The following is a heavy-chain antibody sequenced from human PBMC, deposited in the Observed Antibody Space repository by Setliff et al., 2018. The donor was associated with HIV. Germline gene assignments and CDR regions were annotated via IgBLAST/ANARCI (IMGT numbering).Heavy chain of an antibody. CDR1: GGIFSRFA. D-gene: IGHD7-27*01. CDR2: IIPIFGTP. J-gene: IGHJ4*02. V-gene: IGHV1-69*05. CDR3: ASSTADYLSIYY. Sequence: ASVKVSCKASGGIFSRFAFSWVRQAPGQGLEWMGGIIPIFGTPNYAQKFQGRVTITTDESTNTVYMELSSLRSEDTAVYYCASSTADYLSIYYWGQGTLVTVSS.